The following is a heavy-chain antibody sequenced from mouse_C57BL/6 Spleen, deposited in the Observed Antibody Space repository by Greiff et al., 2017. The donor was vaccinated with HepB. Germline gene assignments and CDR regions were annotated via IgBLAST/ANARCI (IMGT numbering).Heavy chain of an antibody. J-gene: IGHJ3*01. CDR3: ARGNDGYYVYAY. CDR1: GYTFTSYR. CDR2: IDPSDSYT. Sequence: QVQLQQPGAELVKPGASVKLSCKASGYTFTSYRMQWVKQRPGQGLEWIGEIDPSDSYTNYNQKFKGKATLTVDTSSSTAYMQLSSLTSEDSAVYYCARGNDGYYVYAYWGQGTLVTVSA. V-gene: IGHV1-50*01. D-gene: IGHD2-3*01.